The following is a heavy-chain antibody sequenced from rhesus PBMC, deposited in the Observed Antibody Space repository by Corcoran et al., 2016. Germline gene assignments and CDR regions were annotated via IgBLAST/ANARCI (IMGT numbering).Heavy chain of an antibody. Sequence: EVQLVESGGGLVQPGGSLSLSCAASGFTFDDYALCLVRQAPGTGLVWVTRISWKSGTIYYEDSVKGRVTISRDKAKNSLLLQMDRLRAEDTAVYYCTRVRWGYTVTTGNFDYWGQGVLVTVSS. CDR1: GFTFDDYA. V-gene: IGHV3-134*01. CDR2: ISWKSGTI. D-gene: IGHD4-23*01. J-gene: IGHJ4*01. CDR3: TRVRWGYTVTTGNFDY.